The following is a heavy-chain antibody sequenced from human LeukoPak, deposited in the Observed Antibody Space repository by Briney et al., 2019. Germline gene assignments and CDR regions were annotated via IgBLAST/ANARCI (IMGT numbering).Heavy chain of an antibody. CDR2: INPSGGST. CDR1: GYTFTGYY. D-gene: IGHD3-3*01. J-gene: IGHJ6*03. CDR3: ARGRGDFYYYYYYFMDV. Sequence: ASVKVSCKASGYTFTGYYMHWVRQAPGQGLEWMGIINPSGGSTSYAQKFQGRVTITRNTSISTAYMELSSLRSEDTAVYYCARGRGDFYYYYYYFMDVWGKGTTVTVSS. V-gene: IGHV1-46*01.